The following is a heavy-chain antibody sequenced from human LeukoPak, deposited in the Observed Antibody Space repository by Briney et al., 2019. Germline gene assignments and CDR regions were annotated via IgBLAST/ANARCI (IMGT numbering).Heavy chain of an antibody. J-gene: IGHJ4*02. V-gene: IGHV4-39*01. D-gene: IGHD1-26*01. CDR1: GGPVSSSSYY. CDR2: IYYAGDT. Sequence: SETLSLTCTVSGGPVSSSSYYCGWVRQSPEKGLGCIGTIYYAGDTYYNPSLESLLTISVDTSKNQFSLKLRSATAADTAVYYCATWDSGRYSQIDNWGQGTLVTVSS. CDR3: ATWDSGRYSQIDN.